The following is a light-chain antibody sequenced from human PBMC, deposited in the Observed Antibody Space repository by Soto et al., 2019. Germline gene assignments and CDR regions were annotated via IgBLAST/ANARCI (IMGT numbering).Light chain of an antibody. CDR1: QSISSY. V-gene: IGKV1-39*01. J-gene: IGKJ1*01. CDR3: KQSYNTPRT. Sequence: DIQMTQSPSSLSASVGDRVTITCRASQSISSYLNWYQQKPGKAPKLLVYAASSLQSGVPSRLSGSGSGTDFTLTISSLQPEDFASYYCKQSYNTPRTFGQGTRVEIK. CDR2: AAS.